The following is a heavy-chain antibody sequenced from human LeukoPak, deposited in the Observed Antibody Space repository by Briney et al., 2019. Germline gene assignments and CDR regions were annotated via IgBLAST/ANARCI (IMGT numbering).Heavy chain of an antibody. CDR2: IRYDGSDK. D-gene: IGHD6-19*01. V-gene: IGHV3-30*02. Sequence: PGGSLRLSCAASGFTFSTYGMHWVRQAPGRGLEWVAFIRYDGSDKYYLDSVKGRFTISRDNAKNTLYLQMNSLRVEDLAVYHCVKDYRSGSYMGHFDYWGQGTLVTVSS. CDR1: GFTFSTYG. CDR3: VKDYRSGSYMGHFDY. J-gene: IGHJ4*02.